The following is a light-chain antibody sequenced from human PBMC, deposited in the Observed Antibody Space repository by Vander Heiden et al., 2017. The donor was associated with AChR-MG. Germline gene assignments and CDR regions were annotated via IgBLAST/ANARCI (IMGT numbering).Light chain of an antibody. CDR2: VAS. Sequence: EIVMTQSPATLSVSPGERATLSCRASQSVSSNLAWYQQKPGQAPRLLIYVASTRATGIPARFSGSGSGTEFTLTISSLQSEDIAVYYCQQDNNWPRTFGQGTKVEIK. J-gene: IGKJ1*01. V-gene: IGKV3-15*01. CDR3: QQDNNWPRT. CDR1: QSVSSN.